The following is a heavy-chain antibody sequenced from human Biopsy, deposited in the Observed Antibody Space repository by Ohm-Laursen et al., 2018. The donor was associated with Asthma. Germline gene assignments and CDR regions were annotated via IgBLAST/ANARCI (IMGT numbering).Heavy chain of an antibody. CDR1: GFTYSSSW. CDR3: ARVSSYWAFDP. CDR2: VNGDGRST. J-gene: IGHJ5*02. V-gene: IGHV3-74*01. D-gene: IGHD3-16*02. Sequence: GSLRLSCSAAGFTYSSSWMHWVRQVPGKGPVWVSRVNGDGRSTSYADSVKGRFTISRDNAKNTLYLQMNSLRAEDTALYYCARVSSYWAFDPWGQGTLVTVSS.